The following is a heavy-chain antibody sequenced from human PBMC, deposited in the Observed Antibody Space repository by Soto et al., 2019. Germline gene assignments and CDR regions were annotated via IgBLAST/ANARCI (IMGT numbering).Heavy chain of an antibody. CDR2: ISSNSAYI. J-gene: IGHJ5*02. Sequence: GPLSRSCAASGVPCSSYSRHWVRQAPGKGLEWVSTISSNSAYIYYTDALRGRFTISRDNAKNSLHLQMNSLRAEDTAVYYCTRDASRDSSARGWFDPWGPGTLVTVSS. D-gene: IGHD6-13*01. CDR3: TRDASRDSSARGWFDP. V-gene: IGHV3-21*01. CDR1: GVPCSSYS.